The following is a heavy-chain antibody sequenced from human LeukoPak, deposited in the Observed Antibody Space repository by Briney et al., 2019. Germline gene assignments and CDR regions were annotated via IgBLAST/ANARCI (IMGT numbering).Heavy chain of an antibody. CDR2: ISYDGSNK. D-gene: IGHD3-3*01. J-gene: IGHJ6*02. V-gene: IGHV3-30*18. Sequence: QSGKSLRLSCAASGFTFSSYGMHWVRQAPGKGMERVALISYDGSNKYYADSVKGRITISRDNSKNTLFLQMNSLRTEDTAVYYCAKDRRGYDFWSGGYYHYGMDVWGQGTTVTVSS. CDR1: GFTFSSYG. CDR3: AKDRRGYDFWSGGYYHYGMDV.